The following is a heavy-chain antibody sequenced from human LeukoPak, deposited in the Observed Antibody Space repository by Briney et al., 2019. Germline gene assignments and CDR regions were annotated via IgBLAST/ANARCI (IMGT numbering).Heavy chain of an antibody. CDR2: ISAGGGST. Sequence: PEGSLRLSCAASGFTFSSYWMSWVRQAPGKGLEWVSAISAGGGSTYYADSVKGRFTISRDNSKNTLYVQMNSLRAEDTAVYYCAKSGRVCSGGSCYQEYFDYWGQGTLVTVSS. CDR3: AKSGRVCSGGSCYQEYFDY. D-gene: IGHD2-15*01. V-gene: IGHV3-23*01. J-gene: IGHJ4*02. CDR1: GFTFSSYW.